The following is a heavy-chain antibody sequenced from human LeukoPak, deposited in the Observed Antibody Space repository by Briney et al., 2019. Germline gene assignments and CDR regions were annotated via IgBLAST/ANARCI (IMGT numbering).Heavy chain of an antibody. CDR3: ARGIFGVVHYYYYYYMDV. CDR2: INHSGST. V-gene: IGHV4-34*01. Sequence: PSETLSLTCAAYGGSFSGYYWSWIRQPPGKGLEWIGEINHSGSTNYNPSLKSRVTISVDTSKNQFSLKLSSVTAADTAVYYCARGIFGVVHYYYYYYMDVWGKGTTVTVSS. J-gene: IGHJ6*03. CDR1: GGSFSGYY. D-gene: IGHD3-3*01.